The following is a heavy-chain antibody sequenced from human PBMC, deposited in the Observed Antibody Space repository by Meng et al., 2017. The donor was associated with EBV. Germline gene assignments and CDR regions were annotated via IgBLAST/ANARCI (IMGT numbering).Heavy chain of an antibody. CDR3: ARAEIAAAGRLDY. V-gene: IGHV1-69*06. Sequence: VRPAHAGSSLNKPGSLVKVSCKASGGPFSSYAISWVRQAPGQGLEWMGGIIPIFGTANYAQKFQGRVTITADKSTSTAYMELSSLRSEDTAVYYCARAEIAAAGRLDYWGQGTLVTVSS. J-gene: IGHJ4*02. CDR2: IIPIFGTA. D-gene: IGHD6-13*01. CDR1: GGPFSSYA.